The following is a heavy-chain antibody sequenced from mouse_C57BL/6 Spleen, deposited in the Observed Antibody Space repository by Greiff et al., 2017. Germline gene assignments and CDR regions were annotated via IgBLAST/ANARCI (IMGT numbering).Heavy chain of an antibody. J-gene: IGHJ4*01. D-gene: IGHD1-1*02. CDR2: ISDGGSST. CDR3: ARQDYAGNAMDY. V-gene: IGHV5-4*03. Sequence: EVKLVESGGGLVKPGGSLKLSCAASGFTFSSYAMSWVRQTPEKRLEWVATISDGGSSTYYPDNVKGRFTISRDNAKNNLYLQMSHLKSEDTAMYYCARQDYAGNAMDYWGQGTSVTVSS. CDR1: GFTFSSYA.